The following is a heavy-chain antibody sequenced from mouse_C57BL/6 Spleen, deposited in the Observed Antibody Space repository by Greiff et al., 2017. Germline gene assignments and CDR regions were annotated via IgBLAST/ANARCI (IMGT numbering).Heavy chain of an antibody. CDR2: IYPGSGST. Sequence: VQLQQPGAELVKPGASVKMSCKASGYTFTSYWITWVKQRPGQGLEWIGDIYPGSGSTNYNEKFKSKATLTVDTSSSTAYMQLSSLTSEDSAVYCCAREGLYDYDGFAYWGQGTLVTVSA. V-gene: IGHV1-55*01. D-gene: IGHD2-4*01. CDR1: GYTFTSYW. CDR3: AREGLYDYDGFAY. J-gene: IGHJ3*01.